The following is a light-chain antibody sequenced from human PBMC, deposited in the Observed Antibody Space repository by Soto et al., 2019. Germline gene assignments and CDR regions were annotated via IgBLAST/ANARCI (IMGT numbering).Light chain of an antibody. V-gene: IGKV3-15*01. CDR3: QQYNNWPPWT. J-gene: IGKJ1*01. CDR1: QSVSSN. CDR2: GAS. Sequence: EIVMTQSPATLSVSPGERATLSCRASQSVSSNLAWYQQKPGQAPRLLIYGASTRATGIPARFSGSGSETEFTLTISRLQSEDFAVYYCQQYNNWPPWTFGQGTKVESK.